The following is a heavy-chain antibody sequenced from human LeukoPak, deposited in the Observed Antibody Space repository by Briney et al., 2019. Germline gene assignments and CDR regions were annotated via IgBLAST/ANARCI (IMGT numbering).Heavy chain of an antibody. D-gene: IGHD3-10*01. CDR3: AKGSAPLWFGDYYFDS. Sequence: GGSLRLSCAASGFTFSSYGMHAGRHAPGKGLEWGAVISYDGSNKNYANSVNGRFTISRDNSKNTLYLQMNSVRAEDTAVYYCAKGSAPLWFGDYYFDSWGEGSLVTVSS. V-gene: IGHV3-30*18. CDR2: ISYDGSNK. CDR1: GFTFSSYG. J-gene: IGHJ4*02.